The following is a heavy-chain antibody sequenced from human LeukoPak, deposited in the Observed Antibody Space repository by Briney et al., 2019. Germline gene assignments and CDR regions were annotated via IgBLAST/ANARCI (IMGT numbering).Heavy chain of an antibody. CDR1: GITFSSYG. J-gene: IGHJ4*02. Sequence: GGSLRLSCAASGITFSSYGMHWVRQAPGKGLEWVAVISYDGSNKYYADSVKGRFTISRDNSKNTLYLQMNSLRAEDTAVYYCAKARPYYYDSSGSSAFDYWGQGTLVTVSS. V-gene: IGHV3-30*18. CDR2: ISYDGSNK. CDR3: AKARPYYYDSSGSSAFDY. D-gene: IGHD3-22*01.